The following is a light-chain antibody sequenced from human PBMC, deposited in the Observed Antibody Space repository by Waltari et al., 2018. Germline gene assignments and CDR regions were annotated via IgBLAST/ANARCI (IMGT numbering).Light chain of an antibody. Sequence: DIQMTQSPSSLSASVGDRVTITCRASQSISSHLNRYQQKPGKAPNVLMYAVSSLQSGVPSRFSGSGSGTDFTLTISSLQPEDFATYYCQQSYSSPRTFGQGTKLEIK. CDR1: QSISSH. CDR3: QQSYSSPRT. CDR2: AVS. V-gene: IGKV1-39*01. J-gene: IGKJ2*01.